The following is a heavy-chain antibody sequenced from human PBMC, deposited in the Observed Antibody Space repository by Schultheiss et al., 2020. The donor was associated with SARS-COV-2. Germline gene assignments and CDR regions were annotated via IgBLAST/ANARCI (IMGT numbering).Heavy chain of an antibody. CDR3: ARHRMYYDFWIGYMDV. CDR2: IYRGDSDA. CDR1: GYSFTSNW. Sequence: GGSLRLSCQGSGYSFTSNWIGWVRQMPGKGLELKGIIYRGDSDARYCPSFQGQVTISADKSINTTYLQWSSLKASDTAMYYCARHRMYYDFWIGYMDVWGKGTTVTVSS. J-gene: IGHJ6*03. D-gene: IGHD3-3*01. V-gene: IGHV5-51*01.